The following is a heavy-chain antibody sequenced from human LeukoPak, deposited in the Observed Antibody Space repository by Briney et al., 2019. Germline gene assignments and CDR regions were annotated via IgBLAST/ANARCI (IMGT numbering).Heavy chain of an antibody. J-gene: IGHJ4*02. D-gene: IGHD6-13*01. CDR3: AKGSLGSWYYFDY. CDR1: GLAFSTYV. CDR2: IKQDGSEK. Sequence: GGSLRLSCAASGLAFSTYVMTWVRQAPGKGLEWVANIKQDGSEKYYVDSVKGRFTISRDNAKNSLYLQMNSLRAEDTAVYYCAKGSLGSWYYFDYWGQGTLVTVSS. V-gene: IGHV3-7*03.